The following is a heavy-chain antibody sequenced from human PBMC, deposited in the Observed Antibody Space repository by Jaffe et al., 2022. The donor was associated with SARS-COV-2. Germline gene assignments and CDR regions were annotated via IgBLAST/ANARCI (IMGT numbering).Heavy chain of an antibody. CDR2: IYPGDSDT. Sequence: EVQLVQSGAEVKKPGESLKISCKGSGYSFTSYWIGWVRQMPGKGLEWMGIIYPGDSDTRYSPSFQGQVTISADKSISTAYLQWSSLKASDTAMYYCARHHYYDSSGYLVWDAFDIWGQGTMVTVSS. CDR3: ARHHYYDSSGYLVWDAFDI. J-gene: IGHJ3*02. V-gene: IGHV5-51*01. CDR1: GYSFTSYW. D-gene: IGHD3-22*01.